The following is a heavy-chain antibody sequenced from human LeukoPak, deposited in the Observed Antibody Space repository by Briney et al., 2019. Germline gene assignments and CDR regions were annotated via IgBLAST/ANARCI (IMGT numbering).Heavy chain of an antibody. V-gene: IGHV3-21*06. Sequence: PGGSLRLSCAASGFTFRRYTIHWVRQTTGRGLEWVSSISGTRNFIFYAESLKGRFTISRDNANNSVYLQMDTLRAEDTAVYYCARVINGYIDYWGQGTLVTVSS. CDR1: GFTFRRYT. J-gene: IGHJ4*02. CDR3: ARVINGYIDY. D-gene: IGHD2-8*01. CDR2: ISGTRNFI.